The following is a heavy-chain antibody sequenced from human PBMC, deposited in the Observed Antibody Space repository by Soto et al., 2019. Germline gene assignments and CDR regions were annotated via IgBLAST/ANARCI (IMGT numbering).Heavy chain of an antibody. Sequence: SQTLSLTCAISGDSVSSNSAAWNLIMQSPSRGLEWLGRTYYRSKWYNDYAVYVKSRITINPDTSKNQFSLQLNSVTPEDTAVYYCAREGGYSSSWFPRYFDYWGQGTLVTVSS. CDR2: TYYRSKWYN. CDR3: AREGGYSSSWFPRYFDY. J-gene: IGHJ4*02. V-gene: IGHV6-1*01. CDR1: GDSVSSNSAA. D-gene: IGHD6-13*01.